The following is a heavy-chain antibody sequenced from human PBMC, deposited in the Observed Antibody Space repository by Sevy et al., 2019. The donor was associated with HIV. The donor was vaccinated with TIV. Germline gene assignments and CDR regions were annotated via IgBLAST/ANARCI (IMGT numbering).Heavy chain of an antibody. CDR3: ARVRRPGIAVAGGTFDY. CDR1: GGTFSSYA. J-gene: IGHJ4*02. V-gene: IGHV1-69*06. CDR2: IIPIFGTA. Sequence: ASVKVSCKASGGTFSSYAISWVRQAPGQGLQWMGGIIPIFGTANYAQKFQGRLTITADKSTSTAYMELSSLRSEDTAVYYCARVRRPGIAVAGGTFDYWGQGTLVTVSS. D-gene: IGHD6-19*01.